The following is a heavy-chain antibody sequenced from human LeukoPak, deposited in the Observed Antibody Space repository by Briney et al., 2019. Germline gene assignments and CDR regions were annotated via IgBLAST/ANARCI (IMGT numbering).Heavy chain of an antibody. D-gene: IGHD6-6*01. CDR3: ARGRGVAARRGFDF. Sequence: PSETLSLSCVVNGESFSNHYWTWTRQSPGKGLEWIGEIEHRGNTNYNPSLKSRVTISVDTSKNEFSLKLKSVTAADTAVFYCARGRGVAARRGFDFWGLGTLVTVSS. J-gene: IGHJ4*02. CDR1: GESFSNHY. CDR2: IEHRGNT. V-gene: IGHV4-34*01.